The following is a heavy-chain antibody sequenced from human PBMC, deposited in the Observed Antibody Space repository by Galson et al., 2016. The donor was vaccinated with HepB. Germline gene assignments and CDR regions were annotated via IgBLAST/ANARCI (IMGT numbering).Heavy chain of an antibody. CDR2: IYFSGST. CDR3: ASQTVSTGDYYYGMDI. V-gene: IGHV4-39*01. Sequence: SETLSLTCNVSGGSISSASYYWGWIRQSPGKGLEWIGTIYFSGSTYYNPSLKSRVTISVDTSKNQFSLKLSSVTAADTAVYFCASQTVSTGDYYYGMDIWGQGTTVTFSS. J-gene: IGHJ6*02. D-gene: IGHD4-11*01. CDR1: GGSISSASYY.